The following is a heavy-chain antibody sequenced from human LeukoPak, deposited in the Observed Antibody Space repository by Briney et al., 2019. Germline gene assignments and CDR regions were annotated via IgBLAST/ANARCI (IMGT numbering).Heavy chain of an antibody. D-gene: IGHD3-22*01. V-gene: IGHV3-21*01. Sequence: GGSLRLSCAASGFTFSSYSMHWVRQAPGKGLEWVSSINGDSSYIYYADSVKGRFFISRDNAKNSLYLHMNSLRAEDTAVYYCARGGADSAYYYFDYWGQGTLVTVSS. CDR1: GFTFSSYS. J-gene: IGHJ4*02. CDR2: INGDSSYI. CDR3: ARGGADSAYYYFDY.